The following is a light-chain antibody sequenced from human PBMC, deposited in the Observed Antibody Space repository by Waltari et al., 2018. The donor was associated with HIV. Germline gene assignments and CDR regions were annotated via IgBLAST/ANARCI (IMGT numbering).Light chain of an antibody. V-gene: IGLV1-47*01. Sequence: QSVMTQPPSASGTPGQRVTISCSGSSSNLGRTYVNWCQQPPGTTPKLLIYRNNQRPSGVPDRFSGSKSGTSASLAISGLRSEDEADYYCAAWDDSLSGSWVFGGGTQVTVL. CDR3: AAWDDSLSGSWV. CDR2: RNN. CDR1: SSNLGRTY. J-gene: IGLJ3*02.